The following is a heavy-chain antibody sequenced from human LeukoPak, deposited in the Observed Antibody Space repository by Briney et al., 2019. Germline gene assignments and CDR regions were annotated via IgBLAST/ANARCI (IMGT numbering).Heavy chain of an antibody. CDR3: AREAGRGTYYDFWSGYYTYNWFDP. V-gene: IGHV4-39*07. Sequence: SETLSLTCTVSGGSISSSNYYWGWIRQPPGKGLEWIGSIYYSGSTYYSPSLKSRVTISVDTSKNQFSLKLSSVTAADTAVYYCAREAGRGTYYDFWSGYYTYNWFDPWGQGTLVTVSS. J-gene: IGHJ5*02. D-gene: IGHD3-3*01. CDR2: IYYSGST. CDR1: GGSISSSNYY.